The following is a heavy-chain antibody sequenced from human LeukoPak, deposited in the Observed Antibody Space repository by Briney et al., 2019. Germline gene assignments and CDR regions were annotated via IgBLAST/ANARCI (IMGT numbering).Heavy chain of an antibody. CDR2: ISSSSSYI. CDR1: GLTFSSYS. J-gene: IGHJ3*02. Sequence: GGSLRLSCAASGLTFSSYSMNWVRQAPGKGLEWVSSISSSSSYIYYADSVKGRFTISRDNAKNSLYLQMNSLRAEDTAVYYCARDSVAYDAFDIWGQGTMVTVSS. D-gene: IGHD5-12*01. CDR3: ARDSVAYDAFDI. V-gene: IGHV3-21*01.